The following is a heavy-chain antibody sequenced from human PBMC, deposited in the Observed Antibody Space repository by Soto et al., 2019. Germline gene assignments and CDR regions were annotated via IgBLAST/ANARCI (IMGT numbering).Heavy chain of an antibody. Sequence: GGSLRLSCAASGFTFSSYAMSWVRQAPGKGLEWVSAISGSGGSTYYADSVKGRFTISRDNSKNTLYLQMNSLRAEDTAVYYCASGVSVVTIYYYYGMDVWGQGTTVTVSS. V-gene: IGHV3-23*01. CDR1: GFTFSSYA. D-gene: IGHD3-10*01. CDR3: ASGVSVVTIYYYYGMDV. CDR2: ISGSGGST. J-gene: IGHJ6*02.